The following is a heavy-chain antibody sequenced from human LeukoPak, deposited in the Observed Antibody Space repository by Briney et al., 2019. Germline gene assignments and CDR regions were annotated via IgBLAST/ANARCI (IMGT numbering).Heavy chain of an antibody. CDR2: IYYSGST. Sequence: KPSETLSLTCTVSGGSISSYYWSWIRQPAGKGLEWIGYIYYSGSTNYNPSLKSRVTISVDTSKNQFSLKLSSVTAADTAVYYCARAADRQWLVPFDYWGQGTLVTVSS. CDR3: ARAADRQWLVPFDY. J-gene: IGHJ4*02. D-gene: IGHD6-19*01. CDR1: GGSISSYY. V-gene: IGHV4-59*01.